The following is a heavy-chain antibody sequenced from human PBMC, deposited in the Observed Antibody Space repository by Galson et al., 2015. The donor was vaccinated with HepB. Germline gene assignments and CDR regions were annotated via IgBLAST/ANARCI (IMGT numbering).Heavy chain of an antibody. CDR1: GFTFSSYG. CDR2: IWYDGSNK. CDR3: TRHPTTFYDFWSGYSDNWFDP. J-gene: IGHJ5*02. V-gene: IGHV3-33*01. Sequence: SLRLSCAASGFTFSSYGMHWVRQAPGKGLERAAGIWYDGSNKHYADSVKGRFTISRDNSKNTLYLQVDSLRAEDTALYYCTRHPTTFYDFWSGYSDNWFDPWGQGTLVIVSS. D-gene: IGHD3-3*01.